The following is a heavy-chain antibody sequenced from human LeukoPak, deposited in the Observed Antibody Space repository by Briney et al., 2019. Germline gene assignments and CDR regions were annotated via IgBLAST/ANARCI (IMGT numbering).Heavy chain of an antibody. CDR3: ATDLRTAEYYFDS. Sequence: GGSLRLSCAASGFTFSSYAMSWVRQAPGKRLEWVSAISGSGGSTYYADSVKGRFTISRDNSKNTLFLQMNSLRAEDTAVYSCATDLRTAEYYFDSWGQGTLVTVSS. J-gene: IGHJ4*02. D-gene: IGHD1-1*01. CDR1: GFTFSSYA. V-gene: IGHV3-23*01. CDR2: ISGSGGST.